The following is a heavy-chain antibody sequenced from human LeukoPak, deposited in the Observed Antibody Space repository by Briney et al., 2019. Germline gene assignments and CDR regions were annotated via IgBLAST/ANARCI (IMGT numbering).Heavy chain of an antibody. CDR1: GYTFTGYY. V-gene: IGHV1-2*02. CDR2: INPNSGGT. Sequence: ASVKVSCKASGYTFTGYYMHWVRQAPGQGLEWMGWINPNSGGTNYAQKFRGRVTMTRDTSISTAYMELSRLRSDDTAVYYCARDKADDYVWGSYRYSRGWWFDPWGQGTLVTVSS. J-gene: IGHJ5*02. CDR3: ARDKADDYVWGSYRYSRGWWFDP. D-gene: IGHD3-16*02.